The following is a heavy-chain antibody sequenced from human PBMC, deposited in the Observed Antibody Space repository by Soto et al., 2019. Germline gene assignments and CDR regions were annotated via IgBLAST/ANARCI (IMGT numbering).Heavy chain of an antibody. J-gene: IGHJ6*02. V-gene: IGHV1-3*01. Sequence: ASVKVSCKASGYTFTSYAMHWVRQAPGQRLEWMGWINAGNGNTKYSQKFQGRVTITRDTSASTAYMELSSLRSEDTAVYYCARATGTTYYYGMDVWGQGPTVTVSS. D-gene: IGHD1-7*01. CDR1: GYTFTSYA. CDR2: INAGNGNT. CDR3: ARATGTTYYYGMDV.